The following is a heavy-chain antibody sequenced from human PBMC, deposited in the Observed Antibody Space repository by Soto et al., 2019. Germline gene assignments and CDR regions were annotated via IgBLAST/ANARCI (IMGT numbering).Heavy chain of an antibody. CDR2: ISSSSSTI. CDR1: GFTFSSYS. D-gene: IGHD1-1*01. V-gene: IGHV3-48*01. J-gene: IGHJ6*03. Sequence: GSLRLSCAASGFTFSSYSMNWVRQAPGKGLEWVSYISSSSSTIYYADSVKGRFTISRDNAKNSLYLQMNSLRAEDTAVYYCARDGQLERRRYYYYMDVWGKGTTVTVSS. CDR3: ARDGQLERRRYYYYMDV.